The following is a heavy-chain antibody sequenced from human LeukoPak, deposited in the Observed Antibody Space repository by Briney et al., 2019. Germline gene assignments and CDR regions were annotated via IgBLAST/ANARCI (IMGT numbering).Heavy chain of an antibody. CDR1: GGSISSYY. CDR3: ARAYGGTSFTLLDLTLDYYYYYMDV. V-gene: IGHV4-59*01. D-gene: IGHD4-23*01. J-gene: IGHJ6*03. CDR2: IYYSGST. Sequence: PSETLSLTCTVSGGSISSYYWSWIRQPPGKGLEWIGYIYYSGSTNYNPSLKSRVTISVDTSKNQFSLKLSSVTAADTAVYYCARAYGGTSFTLLDLTLDYYYYYMDVWGKGTTVTVSS.